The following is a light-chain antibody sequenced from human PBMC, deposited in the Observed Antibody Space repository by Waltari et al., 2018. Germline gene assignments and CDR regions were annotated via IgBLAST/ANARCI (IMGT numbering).Light chain of an antibody. CDR2: VNSDGRH. CDR1: SGPSTNV. CDR3: QTGGHGTWV. J-gene: IGLJ3*02. Sequence: QLVLTQSPSASASLGASVKPTCTLSSGPSTNVIAWLQKRPEKGPRYLMKVNSDGRHNKGDEIPDRFSGSRSGAERYLTISSLQSEDEADYYCQTGGHGTWVFGGGTKLTVL. V-gene: IGLV4-69*01.